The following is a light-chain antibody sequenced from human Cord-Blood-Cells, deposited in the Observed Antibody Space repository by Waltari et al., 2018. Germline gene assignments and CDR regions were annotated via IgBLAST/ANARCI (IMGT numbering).Light chain of an antibody. V-gene: IGLV2-14*01. J-gene: IGLJ3*02. CDR1: SSDVGCYNY. CDR3: SSYTSSSTLV. CDR2: DVS. Sequence: QSALTQPASVSGSPGQSTTISCTGTSSDVGCYNYFSWYQQHPGKAPKLMIYDVSKRPSGVSNRFSGSKSGNTASLTISGLQAEDEADYYCSSYTSSSTLVFGGGTKLTVL.